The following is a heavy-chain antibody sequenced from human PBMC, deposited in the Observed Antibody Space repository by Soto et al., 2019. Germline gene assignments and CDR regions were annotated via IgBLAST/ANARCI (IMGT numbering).Heavy chain of an antibody. CDR2: ISYSGGA. CDR1: GGSINSDY. Sequence: QVLLQESGPGLVKPSETLSLTCTVSGGSINSDYWGWIRRPPGRGLEFIGYISYSGGANYSPSLKSRVTISVDTSTNHVSLNLTSVTAADTAVYYCARIGGIPVADYYFHFWGQGTLVTVSS. J-gene: IGHJ4*02. CDR3: ARIGGIPVADYYFHF. V-gene: IGHV4-59*12. D-gene: IGHD6-19*01.